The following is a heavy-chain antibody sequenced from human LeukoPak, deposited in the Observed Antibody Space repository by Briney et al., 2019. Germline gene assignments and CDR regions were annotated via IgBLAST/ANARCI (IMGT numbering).Heavy chain of an antibody. D-gene: IGHD6-6*01. CDR2: FYYSGST. Sequence: PSQTLSLTCTVSGASVSSGDYYWSWIRQPPGKGLEWIEYFYYSGSTYYSPSLKSRITISLDTSKNHFYLKLTCVTAAGMAVYYRASSIADRVYWGTGTPVTASS. CDR1: GASVSSGDYY. CDR3: ASSIADRVY. V-gene: IGHV4-30-4*08. J-gene: IGHJ4*01.